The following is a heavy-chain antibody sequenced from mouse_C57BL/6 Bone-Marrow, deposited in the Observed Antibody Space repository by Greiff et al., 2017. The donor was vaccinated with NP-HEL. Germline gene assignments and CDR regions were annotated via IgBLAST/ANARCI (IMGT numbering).Heavy chain of an antibody. Sequence: VKLMESGPGLVQPSQSLSITCTASGFSLTSYGVHWVRQSPGKGLEWLGVIWSGGCTDDNATFISRLIISKGKSKSQVLFKMNSLQADDTAIYYGARKSSLYYNGSRAMDYWGQGTSVTVSS. CDR2: IWSGGCT. D-gene: IGHD1-1*01. V-gene: IGHV2-2*01. CDR3: ARKSSLYYNGSRAMDY. J-gene: IGHJ4*01. CDR1: GFSLTSYG.